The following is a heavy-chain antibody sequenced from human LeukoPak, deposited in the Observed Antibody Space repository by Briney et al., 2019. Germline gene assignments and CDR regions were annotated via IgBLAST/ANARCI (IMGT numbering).Heavy chain of an antibody. D-gene: IGHD3-10*01. Sequence: SGPTLVNPPQTLTLSCTFSGFAFSTRRGGVGWIRRPSGKALEWLALIYWDDDERYSPSLKSRLTITKDTSKNQVVLTMTNMDPVDTATYYCAHRGAMVRPYDYWGQGTLVTVSS. CDR2: IYWDDDE. J-gene: IGHJ4*02. CDR1: GFAFSTRRGG. V-gene: IGHV2-5*02. CDR3: AHRGAMVRPYDY.